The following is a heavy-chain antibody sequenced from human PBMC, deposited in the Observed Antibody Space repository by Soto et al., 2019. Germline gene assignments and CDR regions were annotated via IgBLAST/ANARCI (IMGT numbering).Heavy chain of an antibody. V-gene: IGHV1-3*01. CDR3: ARVPYSYYDFKLAFDI. CDR1: GYTFDNYA. J-gene: IGHJ3*02. D-gene: IGHD5-12*01. CDR2: IHAGNGYT. Sequence: QVQLVQSGAQVKKPGASVKVSCKASGYTFDNYALHWVRQAPGRRLEWMGWIHAGNGYTTYSQSFQGRVTITRDTSASTVLMDLSSLRSEDTAVYYCARVPYSYYDFKLAFDIWGQGTMVTVSS.